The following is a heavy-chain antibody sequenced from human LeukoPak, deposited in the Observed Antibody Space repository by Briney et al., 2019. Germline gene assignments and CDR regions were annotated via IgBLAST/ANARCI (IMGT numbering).Heavy chain of an antibody. CDR2: IYYSGST. D-gene: IGHD3-3*01. CDR3: ARAFYDFWSGTNWSDP. J-gene: IGHJ5*02. V-gene: IGHV4-59*01. CDR1: GGSISSYY. Sequence: SETLSLTCTVSGGSISSYYWSWIWQPPGKGLEWIGYIYYSGSTNYNPSLKSRVTISVDTSKNQFSLKLSSVTAADTAVYYCARAFYDFWSGTNWSDPWGQGTLVTVSS.